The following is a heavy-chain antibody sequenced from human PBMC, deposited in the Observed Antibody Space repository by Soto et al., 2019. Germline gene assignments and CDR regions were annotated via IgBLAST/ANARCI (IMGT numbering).Heavy chain of an antibody. CDR2: IYYSGST. J-gene: IGHJ4*02. Sequence: PXETLSLSCTVSCGSVSSGGYYWSWIRQPPGKGLEWIVYIYYSGSTNYNPSLKSRVTISVDTSKNQFSLKLSSVTAADTAVYYCARGRGGLIVVVRTFDHWGQGTLVTVSS. CDR1: CGSVSSGGYY. V-gene: IGHV4-61*08. D-gene: IGHD3-22*01. CDR3: ARGRGGLIVVVRTFDH.